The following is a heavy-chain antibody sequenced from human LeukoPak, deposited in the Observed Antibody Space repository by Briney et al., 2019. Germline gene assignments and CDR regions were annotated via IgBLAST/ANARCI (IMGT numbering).Heavy chain of an antibody. Sequence: GGSLRLSCAASGFTFSSYSMNWVRQAPGKGLEWVSSISSSSYIYYADSVKGRFTISRDNAKNSLYLQMNSLRAEDTAVYYCARSITIFGVVIMGPGAFDIWGQGTMVTVSS. J-gene: IGHJ3*02. CDR3: ARSITIFGVVIMGPGAFDI. V-gene: IGHV3-21*01. D-gene: IGHD3-3*01. CDR1: GFTFSSYS. CDR2: ISSSSYI.